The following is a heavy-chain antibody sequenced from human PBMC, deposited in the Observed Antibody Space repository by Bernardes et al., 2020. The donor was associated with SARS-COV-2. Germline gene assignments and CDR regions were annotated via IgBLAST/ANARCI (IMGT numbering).Heavy chain of an antibody. D-gene: IGHD5-12*01. CDR1: GFSFSSHT. CDR3: ARGPPDILATPRDEY. CDR2: ITSSSSYI. J-gene: IGHJ4*02. Sequence: GSLRLSCAASGFSFSSHTMHWVRQASGKGLEWVSSITSSSSYIFYADSVKGRFTISRDNAKNALYLQMNSLRDEDTARYFCARGPPDILATPRDEYWGQGALVNVSS. V-gene: IGHV3-21*01.